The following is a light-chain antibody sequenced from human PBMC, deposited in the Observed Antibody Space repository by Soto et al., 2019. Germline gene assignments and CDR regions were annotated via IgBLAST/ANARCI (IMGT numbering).Light chain of an antibody. J-gene: IGKJ1*01. V-gene: IGKV3-20*01. CDR3: QHYGISPPWT. CDR2: GAS. Sequence: EIVLTQSPATLSLSPGERATLSCRASQSISVTYLAWYQQKPGRAPRILIYGASNRATGIPDRFSGSGSGTDFTLTISRLEPEDFAVYYCQHYGISPPWTFGQGTKVDIK. CDR1: QSISVTY.